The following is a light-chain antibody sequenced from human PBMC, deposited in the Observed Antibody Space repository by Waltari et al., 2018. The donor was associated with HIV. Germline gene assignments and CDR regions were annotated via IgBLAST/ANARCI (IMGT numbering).Light chain of an antibody. CDR1: SRHVGASTF. CDR2: GVT. CDR3: SSYAGPNHLL. J-gene: IGLJ2*01. V-gene: IGLV2-8*01. Sequence: QSALTQPPSASWSPGQAVTFSFTGTSRHVGASTFVPRYQQHPGKAPKLIIYGVTQRPSGVPDRFSGSKSGNTASLTGSGLQADDEADYYCSSYAGPNHLLFGGGTKLTVL.